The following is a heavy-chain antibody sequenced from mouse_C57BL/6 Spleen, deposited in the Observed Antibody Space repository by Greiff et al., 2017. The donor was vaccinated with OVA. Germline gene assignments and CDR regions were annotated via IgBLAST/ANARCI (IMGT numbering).Heavy chain of an antibody. Sequence: QVQLQQPGAELVKPGASVKLSCKASGYTFTSYWMHWVKQRPGQGLEWIGMIHPNSGSTNYNEKFKSKATLTVDKSSSTAYMQLSSLTSEDSAVYYGARSPLITTVVATDFDVWGTGTTVTVSS. CDR3: ARSPLITTVVATDFDV. CDR1: GYTFTSYW. V-gene: IGHV1-64*01. D-gene: IGHD1-1*01. CDR2: IHPNSGST. J-gene: IGHJ1*03.